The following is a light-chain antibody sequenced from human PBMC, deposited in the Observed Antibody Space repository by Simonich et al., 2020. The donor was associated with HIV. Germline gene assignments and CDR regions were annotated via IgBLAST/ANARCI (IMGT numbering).Light chain of an antibody. V-gene: IGKV3D-20*01. Sequence: EIVMTQSPATLSVSPGERATLSCRASQSVSSNLAWYQQKPGLAPRLLIYDASSRATGIPDRFSGSGSGTDFTLTISRLEPEDFAVYYCQQYGSSPVTFGGGTKVEIK. J-gene: IGKJ4*01. CDR1: QSVSSN. CDR2: DAS. CDR3: QQYGSSPVT.